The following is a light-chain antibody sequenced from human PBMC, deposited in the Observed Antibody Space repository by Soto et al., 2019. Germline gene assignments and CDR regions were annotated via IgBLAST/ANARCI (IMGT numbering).Light chain of an antibody. J-gene: IGLJ1*01. Sequence: QSALTQPASVSGSPGQSITISCTGTSSGVGAYNSVSWYQQHPGKAPKLMIYEVSNRPSGVSNRFSGSKSGNTASLTISGLQAEDEADYYCSSYTSSSTRVFGSGTKVTVL. V-gene: IGLV2-14*01. CDR1: SSGVGAYNS. CDR2: EVS. CDR3: SSYTSSSTRV.